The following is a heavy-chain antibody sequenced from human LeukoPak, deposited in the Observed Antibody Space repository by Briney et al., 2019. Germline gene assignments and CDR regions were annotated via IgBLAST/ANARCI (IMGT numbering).Heavy chain of an antibody. D-gene: IGHD4-23*01. J-gene: IGHJ4*02. CDR3: ARRDGGNTGDFDY. CDR2: ISTSSSYI. V-gene: IGHV3-21*01. CDR1: GFTFSTYS. Sequence: GGSLRLSCAASGFTFSTYSMNWVRQAPGKGLEWVSSISTSSSYIYYAASVKGRFTISRDNAKNSLYLQMNSLRAEDTAVYYCARRDGGNTGDFDYWGQGTLVTVSS.